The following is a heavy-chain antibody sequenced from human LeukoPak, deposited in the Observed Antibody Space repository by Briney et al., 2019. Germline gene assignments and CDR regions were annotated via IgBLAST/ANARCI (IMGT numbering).Heavy chain of an antibody. Sequence: PSETLSLTCSVSGGSISSYYWSWIRQPPGRGLEWIGYIYYSGSTSYNPSLTSRVTISVDTSKNLFSLKLSSVTAADTAVFYCARHLSDHYDSSGYYFDSWGQGTLVTVSS. CDR1: GGSISSYY. CDR2: IYYSGST. J-gene: IGHJ4*02. V-gene: IGHV4-59*08. CDR3: ARHLSDHYDSSGYYFDS. D-gene: IGHD3-22*01.